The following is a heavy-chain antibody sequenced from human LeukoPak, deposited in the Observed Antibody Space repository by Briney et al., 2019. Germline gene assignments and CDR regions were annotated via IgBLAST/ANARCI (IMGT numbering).Heavy chain of an antibody. Sequence: GGSLRLSCAASGFTFSSYAMSWVRQAPGKGLEWVSAISGSGGSTYYADSVKGRFTISRDNSKNTLYLQMNSLRAEDTAVYYCAKIYPPRPVRPRTNWFDPWGQGTLVTVPS. CDR1: GFTFSSYA. CDR2: ISGSGGST. D-gene: IGHD3-10*01. CDR3: AKIYPPRPVRPRTNWFDP. V-gene: IGHV3-23*01. J-gene: IGHJ5*02.